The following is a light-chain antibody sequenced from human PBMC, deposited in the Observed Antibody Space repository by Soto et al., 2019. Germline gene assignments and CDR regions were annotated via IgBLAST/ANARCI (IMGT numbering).Light chain of an antibody. V-gene: IGLV2-23*01. CDR3: CSYAGSSTLVV. J-gene: IGLJ2*01. Sequence: QSALTQPASVSGSPGQSITISCTGTSSDVGSYNLVSWYQKHPGKAPKLMIYEGSKRPSGVSKRFSRSKSGNTAPLTISELQPEDEADYYCCSYAGSSTLVVFGGGTKLTV. CDR2: EGS. CDR1: SSDVGSYNL.